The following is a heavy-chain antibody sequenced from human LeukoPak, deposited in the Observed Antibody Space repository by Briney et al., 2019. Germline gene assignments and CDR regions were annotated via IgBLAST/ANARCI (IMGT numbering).Heavy chain of an antibody. D-gene: IGHD2-2*01. V-gene: IGHV1-8*01. CDR1: GYTFTSYD. CDR2: MNTNSGNT. CDR3: ARGGDIAVVPAAMVGP. Sequence: ASVTVSFTASGYTFTSYDINWVRQATGQGLEWMGWMNTNSGNTGHAQKLQGRLTMTRDTSTNTAYMELSSLRSEDTAVYYCARGGDIAVVPAAMVGPWGQGTLVTVSS. J-gene: IGHJ5*02.